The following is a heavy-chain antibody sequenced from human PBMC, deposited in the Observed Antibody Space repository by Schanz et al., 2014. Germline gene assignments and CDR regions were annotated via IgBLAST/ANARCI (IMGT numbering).Heavy chain of an antibody. CDR3: ASGEARVTSSGVVIVAMNV. V-gene: IGHV1-3*04. CDR2: IHTGSGNT. CDR1: GYTFAGHA. D-gene: IGHD3-3*01. Sequence: QVQLVQSGPEVKKPGASVKVSCQASGYTFAGHAVHWVRQAPGQGPEWVGWIHTGSGNTKYSQKFEGRVTITRDTSAGIVYMELSSLRSEDTAVLFCASGEARVTSSGVVIVAMNVWGRGTTMIVSS. J-gene: IGHJ6*03.